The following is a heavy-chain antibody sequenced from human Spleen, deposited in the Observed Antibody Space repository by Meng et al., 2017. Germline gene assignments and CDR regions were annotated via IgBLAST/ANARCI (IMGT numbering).Heavy chain of an antibody. D-gene: IGHD2/OR15-2a*01. Sequence: GESLKISCKASGYSFTTYWIGWVRQMPGKGLEWMGIIYPGDSDTRYNPSFQGQVTISADKSITTAFLQWSSLRASDTAMYYCARLSADGDYWGQGTLVTVSS. CDR1: GYSFTTYW. CDR3: ARLSADGDY. J-gene: IGHJ4*02. V-gene: IGHV5-51*01. CDR2: IYPGDSDT.